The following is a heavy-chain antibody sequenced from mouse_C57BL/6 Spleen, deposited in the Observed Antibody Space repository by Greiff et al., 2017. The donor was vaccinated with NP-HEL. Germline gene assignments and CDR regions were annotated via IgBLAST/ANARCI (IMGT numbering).Heavy chain of an antibody. CDR3: ARVLGDGYPLAY. D-gene: IGHD2-3*01. CDR2: IDPSDSYT. CDR1: GYTFTSYW. V-gene: IGHV1-69*01. Sequence: QVQLKQSGAELVMPGASVKLSCKASGYTFTSYWMHWVKQRPGQGLEWIGEIDPSDSYTNYNQKFKGKSTLTVDKSSSTAYMQLSSLTSEDSAVYYCARVLGDGYPLAYWGQGTLVTVSA. J-gene: IGHJ3*01.